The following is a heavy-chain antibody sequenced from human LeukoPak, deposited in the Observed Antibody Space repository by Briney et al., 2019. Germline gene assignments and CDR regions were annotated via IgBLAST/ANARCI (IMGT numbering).Heavy chain of an antibody. Sequence: GGSLRLSCAASRFTFSSYGMHWVRQAPGKGLEWVAVIWYDGSNKYYADSVKGRFTISRDNSKNTLYLQMNSLRAEDTAVYYCARDNSRFGDGMDVWGKGTTVTVSS. J-gene: IGHJ6*04. CDR3: ARDNSRFGDGMDV. D-gene: IGHD3-10*01. V-gene: IGHV3-33*01. CDR1: RFTFSSYG. CDR2: IWYDGSNK.